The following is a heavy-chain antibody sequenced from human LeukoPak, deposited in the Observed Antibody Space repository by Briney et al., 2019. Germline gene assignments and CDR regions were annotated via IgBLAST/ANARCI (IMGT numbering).Heavy chain of an antibody. D-gene: IGHD6-13*01. CDR3: ARGVIAAAGIRFGY. CDR2: INHSGST. CDR1: GGSFSGYY. J-gene: IGHJ4*02. V-gene: IGHV4-34*01. Sequence: SETLSLTCAVYGGSFSGYYWSWIRQPPGKGLEWIGEINHSGSTNYKPSLKSRVTISVDTSKNQFSLKLSSVTAADTAVYYCARGVIAAAGIRFGYWGQGTLVTVSS.